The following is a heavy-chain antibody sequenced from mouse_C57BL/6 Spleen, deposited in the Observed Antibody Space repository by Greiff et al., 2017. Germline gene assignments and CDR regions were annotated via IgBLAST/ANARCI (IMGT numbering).Heavy chain of an antibody. CDR3: ARAIDDGFDV. J-gene: IGHJ1*03. D-gene: IGHD2-3*01. V-gene: IGHV1-63*01. Sequence: VQLQQSGAELVRPGTSVKMSCKASGYTFTNYWIGWAKQRPGHGLEWIGDIYPGGGYTNYNEKFKGKATLTADKSSSTAYMQFSSLTSEDSGIYYCARAIDDGFDVWGTGTTVTVSS. CDR2: IYPGGGYT. CDR1: GYTFTNYW.